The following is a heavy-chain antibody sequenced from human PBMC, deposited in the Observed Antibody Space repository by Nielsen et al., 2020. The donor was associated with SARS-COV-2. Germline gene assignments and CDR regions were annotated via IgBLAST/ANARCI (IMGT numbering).Heavy chain of an antibody. Sequence: LRLSCAVSGGSISSGGYSWSWIRQPPGKGLEWIGYIYHSGRTYYNPSLKSRVTISVDRSKDQFSLKLSSVTAADTAVYYCARGGRITFGGADDAFDIWGQGTMVTVSS. J-gene: IGHJ3*02. CDR1: GGSISSGGYS. V-gene: IGHV4-30-2*01. D-gene: IGHD3-16*01. CDR3: ARGGRITFGGADDAFDI. CDR2: IYHSGRT.